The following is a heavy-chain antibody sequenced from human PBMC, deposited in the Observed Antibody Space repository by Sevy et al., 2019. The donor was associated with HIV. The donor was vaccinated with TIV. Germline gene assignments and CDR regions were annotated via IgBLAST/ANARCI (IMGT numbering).Heavy chain of an antibody. CDR2: MNPNSGNT. CDR1: GYTFTSYD. D-gene: IGHD2-21*02. Sequence: ASVKVSCKASGYTFTSYDINWVRQATGQGLEWMGWMNPNSGNTGYAQMFQGRVTMTRNTSISTAYMELSSLRSEDTAVYYCAREVVTATNWFDPWGQGTLVTVSS. J-gene: IGHJ5*02. CDR3: AREVVTATNWFDP. V-gene: IGHV1-8*01.